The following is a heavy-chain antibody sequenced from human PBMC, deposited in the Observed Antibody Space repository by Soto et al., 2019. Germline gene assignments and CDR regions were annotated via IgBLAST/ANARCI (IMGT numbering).Heavy chain of an antibody. V-gene: IGHV4-30-4*01. D-gene: IGHD1-26*01. CDR1: GGSVSNGFYS. CDR2: IYNSVNT. J-gene: IGHJ4*02. Sequence: QGQLQESGPGRVEPSQTLSLTCTVSGGSVSNGFYSLSWIRQSTGRGLEWIGHIYNSVNTYSNPSLQRRVTLHIDTSKNQCSLKLISVTAADTAVYYCARGPSGDKVDSWGQGTLVTVSS. CDR3: ARGPSGDKVDS.